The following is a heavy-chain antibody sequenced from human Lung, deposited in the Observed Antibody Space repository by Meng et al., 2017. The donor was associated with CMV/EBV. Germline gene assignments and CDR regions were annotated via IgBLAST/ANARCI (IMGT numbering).Heavy chain of an antibody. CDR3: ARQLADTLLAHYYYYGMDV. J-gene: IGHJ6*02. Sequence: GGSXRLXCAASGFTFSSYEMNWVRQAPGKGLEWISYISSSGSTIYYADSVKGRFTISRDYAKNSLYLQMNSLRAEDTAVYYCARQLADTLLAHYYYYGMDVWXQGTXVTVS. V-gene: IGHV3-48*03. CDR2: ISSSGSTI. CDR1: GFTFSSYE. D-gene: IGHD5-18*01.